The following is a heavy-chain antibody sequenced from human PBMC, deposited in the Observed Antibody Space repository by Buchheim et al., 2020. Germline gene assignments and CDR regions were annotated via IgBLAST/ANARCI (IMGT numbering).Heavy chain of an antibody. D-gene: IGHD6-6*01. V-gene: IGHV4-34*01. J-gene: IGHJ4*02. CDR3: ARGLAARNYYY. Sequence: QVQLQQWGAGLLKPSETLSLTCAVYGGSFSGYYWSWIRQPPEKGLEWIGEINHSGNTNYNPSLKSRVTISVDTSKKQLSLKLSSVTAADTAVYYCARGLAARNYYYWGQGTL. CDR1: GGSFSGYY. CDR2: INHSGNT.